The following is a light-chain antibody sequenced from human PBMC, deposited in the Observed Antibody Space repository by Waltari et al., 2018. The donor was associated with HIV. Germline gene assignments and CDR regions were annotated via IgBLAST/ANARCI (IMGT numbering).Light chain of an antibody. Sequence: QSALTQPVSVSGSPGQSITISCTGTSSDVGGYNYVSWYQQHPGKAPKLMIFEVSNRPSGVSNRFSGSKSVNTASLTISGLQAEDEADYYCSSYTTRSTPDPNWVFGGGTKLTVL. CDR1: SSDVGGYNY. CDR2: EVS. CDR3: SSYTTRSTPDPNWV. J-gene: IGLJ3*02. V-gene: IGLV2-14*01.